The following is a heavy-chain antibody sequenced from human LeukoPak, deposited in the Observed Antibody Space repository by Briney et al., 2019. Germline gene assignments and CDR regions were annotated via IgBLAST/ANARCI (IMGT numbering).Heavy chain of an antibody. CDR3: ARDPGRFGDGHDFDY. J-gene: IGHJ4*02. D-gene: IGHD3-10*01. CDR1: GFTFSSYG. Sequence: GGSLRLSCAASGFTFSSYGMHWVRQAPGEGLEWVAVIWYDGSNKYYADSVKGRFTISRDNSKNTLYLQMNSLRAEDTAVYYCARDPGRFGDGHDFDYWGQGTLVTVSS. CDR2: IWYDGSNK. V-gene: IGHV3-33*01.